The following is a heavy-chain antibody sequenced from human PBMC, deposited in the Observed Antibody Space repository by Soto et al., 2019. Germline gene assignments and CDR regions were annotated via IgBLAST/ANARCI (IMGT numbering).Heavy chain of an antibody. Sequence: QVQLQESGPGLVKPSETLSLTCTVSGGSISSFYWSWIRQPPRKGLEWIGYIYHSGSTNYNPSLKSRVTISVDTSKTQFSLKLSSVTAADTAVYYCARLGSIAADDFDYWGQGTLVTVSS. D-gene: IGHD6-25*01. CDR2: IYHSGST. V-gene: IGHV4-59*08. CDR1: GGSISSFY. CDR3: ARLGSIAADDFDY. J-gene: IGHJ4*02.